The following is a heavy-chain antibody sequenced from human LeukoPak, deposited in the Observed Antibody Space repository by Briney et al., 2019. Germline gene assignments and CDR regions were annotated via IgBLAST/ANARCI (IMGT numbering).Heavy chain of an antibody. J-gene: IGHJ5*02. Sequence: SVKVSCKASGGTFSSYAISWVRQAPGQGLEWMGRIIPIFGIANYAQKFQGRVTITADKSTSTAYMELSSLRSEDTAAYYCARDSIDYSWGFDPWGQGTLVTVSS. D-gene: IGHD4-11*01. V-gene: IGHV1-69*04. CDR3: ARDSIDYSWGFDP. CDR1: GGTFSSYA. CDR2: IIPIFGIA.